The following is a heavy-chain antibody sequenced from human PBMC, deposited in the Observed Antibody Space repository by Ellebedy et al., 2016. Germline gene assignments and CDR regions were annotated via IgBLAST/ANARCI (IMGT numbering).Heavy chain of an antibody. CDR3: ARADTGFNWLNP. D-gene: IGHD3-9*01. CDR2: IYYSGTT. V-gene: IGHV4-39*07. J-gene: IGHJ5*02. CDR1: GASISSSIYY. Sequence: SETLSLTXTVSGASISSSIYYWAWIRQSPGRGPEWIGTIYYSGTTYYSASLKSRVTMSVDTSKNQFSLKLTSVTAADAAVYYCARADTGFNWLNPWGPGTLVTVSS.